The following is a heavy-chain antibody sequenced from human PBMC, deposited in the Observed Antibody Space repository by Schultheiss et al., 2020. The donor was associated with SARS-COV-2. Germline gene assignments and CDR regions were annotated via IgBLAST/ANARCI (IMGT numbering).Heavy chain of an antibody. Sequence: SETLSLTCAVYGGSFSGYYWSWIRQHPGKGLEWIGYIYHSGSTNYNPSLKSRVTISVDTSKNQFSLKLSSVTAADTAVYYCARGGRYYDFWSGYSSYYYMDVWGKGTTVTVSS. CDR3: ARGGRYYDFWSGYSSYYYMDV. CDR2: IYHSGST. D-gene: IGHD3-3*01. J-gene: IGHJ6*03. CDR1: GGSFSGYY. V-gene: IGHV4-34*01.